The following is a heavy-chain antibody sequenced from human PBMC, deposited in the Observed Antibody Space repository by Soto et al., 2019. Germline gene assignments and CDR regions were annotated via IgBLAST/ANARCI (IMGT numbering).Heavy chain of an antibody. CDR3: AGGVLSGSYYNWFDP. CDR1: GYTFTGYY. Sequence: ASVKVSCKACGYTFTGYYMHWVRQAPGQGLEWMGWINPNSGGTDYAQKFQGRVTMTRDTSISTAYMELSRLRSDDTAVYYCAGGVLSGSYYNWFDPWGQGTLVTVSS. J-gene: IGHJ5*02. V-gene: IGHV1-2*02. CDR2: INPNSGGT. D-gene: IGHD1-26*01.